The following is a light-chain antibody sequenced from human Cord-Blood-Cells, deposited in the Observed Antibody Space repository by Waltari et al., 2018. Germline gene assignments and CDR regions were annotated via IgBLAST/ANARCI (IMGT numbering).Light chain of an antibody. CDR1: QSVSSN. CDR2: GAS. CDR3: QQYNNWPLT. V-gene: IGKV3-15*01. J-gene: IGKJ4*01. Sequence: EIVMPQSPAPLSVSPGERATLSCRASQSVSSNLAWYQQKPGQAPRLLIYGASTRATGIPDRFSGSGSGTEFTLTISSLQSEDFAVYYCQQYNNWPLTVGGGTKVEIK.